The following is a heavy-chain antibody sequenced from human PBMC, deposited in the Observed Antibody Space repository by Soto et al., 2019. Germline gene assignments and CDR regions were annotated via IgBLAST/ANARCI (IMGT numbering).Heavy chain of an antibody. CDR3: ARRYKSAGWLEP. Sequence: QVQLVQSGAEVKKPGTSVKVSCKASGYSFATYAIHWVRQAPGQGLEWMGWINPATGNTEYSDKFQDRVTFTRDTPATTAYMELRGLRSEDTAVYYWARRYKSAGWLEPWGQGTLVTVSS. V-gene: IGHV1-3*01. CDR2: INPATGNT. CDR1: GYSFATYA. D-gene: IGHD1-1*01. J-gene: IGHJ5*02.